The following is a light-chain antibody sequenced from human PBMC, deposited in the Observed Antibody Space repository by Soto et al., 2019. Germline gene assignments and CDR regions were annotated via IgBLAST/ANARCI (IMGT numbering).Light chain of an antibody. V-gene: IGKV3-11*01. Sequence: EVRRAQKQATPSLSTEKRATLSCRASQSVSSYLAWYQQKPGQAPRLLIYDTSIRASGIPARFSGSGSGTDFTLTIGILDREDFAADYCQQRSGRPLGIDHGTRVEIK. CDR1: QSVSSY. CDR3: QQRSGRPLG. CDR2: DTS. J-gene: IGKJ5*01.